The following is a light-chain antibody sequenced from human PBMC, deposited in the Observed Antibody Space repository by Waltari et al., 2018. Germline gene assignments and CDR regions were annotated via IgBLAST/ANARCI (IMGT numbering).Light chain of an antibody. Sequence: DVVMTQSSDSLAVSLGERATINCRSSQHLFYGPNNKNYFGGYQQQPGQPTNLLIYWASTRESGVPDRFSGSGSGTDFTLTISSLHAEDVAVYYCQQYYSTPPTFGQGTKLEIK. CDR3: QQYYSTPPT. V-gene: IGKV4-1*01. J-gene: IGKJ2*01. CDR1: QHLFYGPNNKNY. CDR2: WAS.